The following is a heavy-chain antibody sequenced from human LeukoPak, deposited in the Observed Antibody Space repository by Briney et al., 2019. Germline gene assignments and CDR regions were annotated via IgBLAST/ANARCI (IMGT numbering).Heavy chain of an antibody. D-gene: IGHD3-16*02. V-gene: IGHV3-30*18. CDR3: AKDRGRLGELSSY. CDR2: ISYDGSNK. CDR1: GFTFSSYG. J-gene: IGHJ4*02. Sequence: GGSLRLSCAASGFTFSSYGMHWVRQAPGKGLEWVAVISYDGSNKYYADSVKGRFTISRDNSKNTLYLQMNSLRAEDTVVYYCAKDRGRLGELSSYWGQGTLVTVSS.